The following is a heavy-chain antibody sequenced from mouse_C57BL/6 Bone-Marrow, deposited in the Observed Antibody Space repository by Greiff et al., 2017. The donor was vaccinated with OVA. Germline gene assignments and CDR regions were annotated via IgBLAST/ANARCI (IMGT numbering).Heavy chain of an antibody. D-gene: IGHD3-2*02. Sequence: EVKLMESGGGLVKPGGSLKLSCAASGFTFSSYTMSWVRQTPEKRLEWVATISGGGGNTYYPDSVKGRFTISRDNAKNTLYLQMSSLRSEDTALYYCASRDSSGPFAYWGQGTLVTVSA. CDR2: ISGGGGNT. V-gene: IGHV5-9*01. J-gene: IGHJ3*01. CDR1: GFTFSSYT. CDR3: ASRDSSGPFAY.